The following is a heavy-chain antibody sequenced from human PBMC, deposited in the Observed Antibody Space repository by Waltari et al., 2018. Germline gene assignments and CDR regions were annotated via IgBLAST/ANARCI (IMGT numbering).Heavy chain of an antibody. CDR3: AKYGDYYLDV. D-gene: IGHD2-8*01. Sequence: EVQLVESGGDLVQPGGSLRLSCAASGFSFRSYWMSWVRQAPGKGLEWLANIKRDGTERYYVDSVKGRFTVSRDNAKNSVYLQMNGLRGEDTAIYYCAKYGDYYLDVWGQGTTVTVSS. J-gene: IGHJ6*03. CDR2: IKRDGTER. V-gene: IGHV3-7*01. CDR1: GFSFRSYW.